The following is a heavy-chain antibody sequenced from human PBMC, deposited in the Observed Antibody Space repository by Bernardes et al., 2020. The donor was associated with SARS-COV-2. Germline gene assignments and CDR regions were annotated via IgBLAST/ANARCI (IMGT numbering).Heavy chain of an antibody. CDR2: INQDGSEK. CDR1: QFTFSTYW. Sequence: AGSLRLSCAASQFTFSTYWMSWVRQAPGEGLEWVATINQDGSEKYYVGSVKGRFTISRDNAKNSLYLQMNSLRVEDTAVYYCATWRYFDSSGYYYHFDYWGQGTQVTVSA. J-gene: IGHJ4*02. CDR3: ATWRYFDSSGYYYHFDY. D-gene: IGHD3-22*01. V-gene: IGHV3-7*02.